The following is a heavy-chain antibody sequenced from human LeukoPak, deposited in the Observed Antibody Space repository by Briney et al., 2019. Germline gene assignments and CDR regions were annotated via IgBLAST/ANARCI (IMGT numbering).Heavy chain of an antibody. CDR2: INSAGSST. V-gene: IGHV3-74*01. Sequence: GGSLRLSCAASGFTFSSYWMHWVRQTPGKGLVCVSRINSAGSSTDYAGSVKGRFTISRDNAKNTLYLQMNSLRAEDMAVYYCVRGSNDWIGMDVWGQGTTVTVSS. CDR1: GFTFSSYW. CDR3: VRGSNDWIGMDV. D-gene: IGHD3-9*01. J-gene: IGHJ6*02.